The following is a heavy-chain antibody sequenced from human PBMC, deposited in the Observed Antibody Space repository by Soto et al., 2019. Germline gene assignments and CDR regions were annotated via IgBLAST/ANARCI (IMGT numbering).Heavy chain of an antibody. J-gene: IGHJ4*02. CDR3: ARGYGSGSYWTS. CDR1: GGSFSGYY. D-gene: IGHD3-10*01. CDR2: INHSGST. V-gene: IGHV4-34*01. Sequence: PSETLSLTCAVYGGSFSGYYWSWIRQPPGKGLEWIGEINHSGSTNYNPSLKSRVTISVDTSKNQFSLKLSSVTAADTAVYYCARGYGSGSYWTSWGQGTLVTVSS.